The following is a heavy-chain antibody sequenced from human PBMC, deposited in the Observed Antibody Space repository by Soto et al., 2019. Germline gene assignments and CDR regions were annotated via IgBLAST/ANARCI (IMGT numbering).Heavy chain of an antibody. D-gene: IGHD6-19*01. CDR2: IVVGSGNT. CDR1: GFTFTSSA. V-gene: IGHV1-58*01. J-gene: IGHJ6*02. CDR3: AADRAYSSGWYGSGYYGMDV. Sequence: ASVKVSCKASGFTFTSSAVQWVRQAPGQRLEWVGWIVVGSGNTNYAQKFQERVTITRDMSTSTAYMELSSLRSEDTAVYYCAADRAYSSGWYGSGYYGMDVWG.